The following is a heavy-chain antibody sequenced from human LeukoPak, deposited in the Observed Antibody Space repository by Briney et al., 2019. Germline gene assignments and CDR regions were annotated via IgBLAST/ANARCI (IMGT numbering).Heavy chain of an antibody. J-gene: IGHJ3*02. D-gene: IGHD2-21*01. CDR1: SGSISSSNYS. V-gene: IGHV4-39*07. CDR3: AKSNGCGLIDI. Sequence: LSETLSLTCCISSGSISSSNYSGGWVRQPPGKALEGPGNIFYSGCTYYSPHLKRRVTRSLDQTGNHVCLKLNSVTAADTAVYYCAKSNGCGLIDIWGQGTMVTVSS. CDR2: IFYSGCT.